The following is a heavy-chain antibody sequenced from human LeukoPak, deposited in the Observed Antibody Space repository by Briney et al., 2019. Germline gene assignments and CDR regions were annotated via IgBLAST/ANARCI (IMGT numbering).Heavy chain of an antibody. CDR2: INHSGST. CDR3: ARGLYCSSTSCYEDY. V-gene: IGHV4-34*01. CDR1: GGSFSGYY. J-gene: IGHJ4*02. Sequence: SETLSLTCAVYGGSFSGYYWSWIRQPPGKGLEWIGAINHSGSTNYNPSLKSRVTISVDTSKNQFSLKLSSVAAADTAVYYCARGLYCSSTSCYEDYWGQGTLVTVSS. D-gene: IGHD2-2*01.